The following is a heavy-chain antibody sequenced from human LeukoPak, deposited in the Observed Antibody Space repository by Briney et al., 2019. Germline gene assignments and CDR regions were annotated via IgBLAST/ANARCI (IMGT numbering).Heavy chain of an antibody. CDR2: IYSGGST. CDR1: GFTVSSNY. J-gene: IGHJ4*02. D-gene: IGHD1-7*01. Sequence: PGGSLRLSCAASGFTVSSNYMSWVRQAPGKGLEWVSVIYSGGSTYYADSVKGRLTISRDNSKNTLYLQMNSLRAEDTAVYYCARDRDWNLFYWGQGTLVTVSS. V-gene: IGHV3-66*02. CDR3: ARDRDWNLFY.